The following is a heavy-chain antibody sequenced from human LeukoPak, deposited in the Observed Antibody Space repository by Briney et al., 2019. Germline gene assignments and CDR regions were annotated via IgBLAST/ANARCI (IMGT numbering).Heavy chain of an antibody. J-gene: IGHJ2*01. D-gene: IGHD6-13*01. CDR3: AREYSSSWVGGSVDL. V-gene: IGHV4-39*07. CDR1: GGSISSSSYY. Sequence: SETLSLTCTVSGGSISSSSYYWGWIRQPPGKGLEWIGSIYYSGSTYYNPSLKSRVTISVDTSKNQFSLKLSSVTAADTAVYYCAREYSSSWVGGSVDLWGRGTLVTVSS. CDR2: IYYSGST.